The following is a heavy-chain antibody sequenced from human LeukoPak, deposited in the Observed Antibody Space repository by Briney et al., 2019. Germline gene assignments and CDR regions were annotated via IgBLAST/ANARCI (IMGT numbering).Heavy chain of an antibody. CDR1: GGSFSGYY. CDR2: INHSGST. V-gene: IGHV4-34*01. D-gene: IGHD6-13*01. Sequence: SETLSLTCAVYGGSFSGYYWSWIRQPPGKGPEWIGEINHSGSTNYNPSLKSRVTISVDTSKNQFSLKLSSVTAADTAVYYCARAPLIEAADPYNWFDPWGQGTLVTVSS. CDR3: ARAPLIEAADPYNWFDP. J-gene: IGHJ5*02.